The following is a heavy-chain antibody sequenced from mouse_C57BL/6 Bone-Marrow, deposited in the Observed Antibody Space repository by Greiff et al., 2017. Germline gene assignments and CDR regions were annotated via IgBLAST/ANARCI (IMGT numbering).Heavy chain of an antibody. V-gene: IGHV1-82*01. CDR3: ARSRGTVYAMDY. CDR2: IYPGDGDT. D-gene: IGHD1-1*01. Sequence: QVQLQQSGPELVKPGASVKISCKASGYAFSSSWMNWVKQRPGKGLEWIGRIYPGDGDTNYNGKFKGKATLTADKSSSTAYMQLSSLTSEDSAVYFWARSRGTVYAMDYWGQGTSVTVSS. J-gene: IGHJ4*01. CDR1: GYAFSSSW.